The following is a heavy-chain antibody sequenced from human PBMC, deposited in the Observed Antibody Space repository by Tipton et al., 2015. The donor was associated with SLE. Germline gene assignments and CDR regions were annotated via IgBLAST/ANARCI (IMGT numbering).Heavy chain of an antibody. CDR1: GGSISSYY. CDR2: IYYSGST. Sequence: TLSLTCTVSGGSISSYYWSWIRQPAGKGLEWIGYIYYSGSTNYNPSLKSRVTISVDTSKNQFSLKLSSVTAADTAVYYCARGPRISGTREDYWGQGTLVTVSS. CDR3: ARGPRISGTREDY. J-gene: IGHJ4*02. V-gene: IGHV4-59*01. D-gene: IGHD1-7*01.